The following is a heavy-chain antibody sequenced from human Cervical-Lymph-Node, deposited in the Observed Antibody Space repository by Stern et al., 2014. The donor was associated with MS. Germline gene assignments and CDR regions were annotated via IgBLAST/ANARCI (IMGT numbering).Heavy chain of an antibody. Sequence: QVQLQESGPGLVKPSETLSLACIVSGASIRSSHWWSWVRQSPQKGLEWIGEIFYTGSTNYNLSLKSRVTMSVDKSKSLFSLRLNSTTAADSAVYYCAASSLAQGAFDIWGQGTRVTISS. CDR2: IFYTGST. D-gene: IGHD6-6*01. CDR1: GASIRSSHW. CDR3: AASSLAQGAFDI. J-gene: IGHJ3*02. V-gene: IGHV4-4*02.